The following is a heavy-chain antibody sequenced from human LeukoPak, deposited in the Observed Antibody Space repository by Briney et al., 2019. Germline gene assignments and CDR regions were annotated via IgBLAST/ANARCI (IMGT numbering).Heavy chain of an antibody. CDR1: GFTVSSNY. CDR2: IYSGGST. D-gene: IGHD3-9*01. V-gene: IGHV3-53*01. CDR3: ARVFYRYFVDNWFDP. J-gene: IGHJ5*02. Sequence: PGGSLRFSWAAPGFTVSSNYMTWVRQAPGKGLEWVSVIYSGGSTYYADSVKGRFTISRDNSKNTLYLQMNSLRAEDTAVYYCARVFYRYFVDNWFDPWGQGTLVTVSS.